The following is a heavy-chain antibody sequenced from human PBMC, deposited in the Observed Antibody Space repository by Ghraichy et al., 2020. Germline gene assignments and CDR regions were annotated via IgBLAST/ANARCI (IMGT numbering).Heavy chain of an antibody. Sequence: ETLSLTCTVSGGSISSSRYYWGWIRQPPGKGLEWIGSIYYSGSTYYNPSLKSRVTISVDTSKNQFSLKLSSVTAADTAVYYCARQRGRSGTNFDYWGQGTLVTVSS. J-gene: IGHJ4*02. CDR2: IYYSGST. CDR3: ARQRGRSGTNFDY. D-gene: IGHD3-10*01. V-gene: IGHV4-39*01. CDR1: GGSISSSRYY.